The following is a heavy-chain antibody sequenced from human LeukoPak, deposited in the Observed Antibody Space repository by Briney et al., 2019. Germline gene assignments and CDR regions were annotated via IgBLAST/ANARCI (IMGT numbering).Heavy chain of an antibody. CDR2: INPSGGST. Sequence: ASVKVSCKASGYTFTSYYMHWVRQAPGQGLEWMGIINPSGGSTSYAQKFQGRVTMTRDTSTSTVYMELSSLRSEDTAVYYFARDLYYDSSGYRWAFDYWGQGTLVTVSS. CDR3: ARDLYYDSSGYRWAFDY. J-gene: IGHJ4*03. CDR1: GYTFTSYY. D-gene: IGHD3-22*01. V-gene: IGHV1-46*01.